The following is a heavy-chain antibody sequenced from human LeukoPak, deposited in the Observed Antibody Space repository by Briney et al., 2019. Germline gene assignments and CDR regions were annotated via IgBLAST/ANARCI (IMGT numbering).Heavy chain of an antibody. Sequence: GGSLRFSSAASGFTFYNTWLRRLRQAPGKGLEWVGRIKSKSDGGTTDYAAPVKGRFTISRDDSKNTLYLQMNSLKTVDTTIYYGAKYWSYSNYLWGQGTLVTVSS. CDR3: AKYWSYSNYL. D-gene: IGHD4-11*01. CDR2: IKSKSDGGTT. CDR1: GFTFYNTW. J-gene: IGHJ4*02. V-gene: IGHV3-15*01.